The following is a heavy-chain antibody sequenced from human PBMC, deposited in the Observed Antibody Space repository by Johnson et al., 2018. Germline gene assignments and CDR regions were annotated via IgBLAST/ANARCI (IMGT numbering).Heavy chain of an antibody. D-gene: IGHD1-26*01. CDR1: GLIVSTNY. J-gene: IGHJ3*02. Sequence: EVQLVESGGGLVQPGGSLRLSCSASGLIVSTNYMNWVRQAPGKGLEWVSVIYSGGTTYYADSVKGRFTVSRDNSKNTLYLQMNSLKTEDTAVYYCTTEGREKLYAFDIWGQGTMVTVSS. CDR3: TTEGREKLYAFDI. V-gene: IGHV3-66*01. CDR2: IYSGGTT.